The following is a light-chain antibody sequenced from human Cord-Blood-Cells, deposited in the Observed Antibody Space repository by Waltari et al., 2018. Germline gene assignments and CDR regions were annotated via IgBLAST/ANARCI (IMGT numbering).Light chain of an antibody. V-gene: IGLV3-1*01. Sequence: SYELTQPPSVSVSPGQTASITCSGANLGAKYACWYQQKPGQSPVLVIYQDSKRPSGIPGRFSGSNSGNTATLTISGTQAMDGADYYCQAWDSSTVVFGGGTKLTVL. CDR3: QAWDSSTVV. CDR1: NLGAKY. CDR2: QDS. J-gene: IGLJ2*01.